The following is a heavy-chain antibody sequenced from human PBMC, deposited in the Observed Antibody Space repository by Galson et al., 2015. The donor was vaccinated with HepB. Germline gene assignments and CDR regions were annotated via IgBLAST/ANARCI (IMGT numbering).Heavy chain of an antibody. CDR2: IDSSRSPI. V-gene: IGHV3-48*02. CDR3: AGDRGHACDI. D-gene: IGHD3-10*01. J-gene: IGHJ3*02. CDR1: GFTLSTYS. Sequence: SLRHPFAASGFTLSTYSLDWVRQAPGKGLEWISHIDSSRSPINYEQALKGRCTNSRDNAKNSLYLQLNSLRDEDTAVYYCAGDRGHACDIWGQGTMVTVSS.